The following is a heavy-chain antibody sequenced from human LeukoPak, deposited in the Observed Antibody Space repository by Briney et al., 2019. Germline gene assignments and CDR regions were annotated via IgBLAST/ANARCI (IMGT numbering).Heavy chain of an antibody. CDR1: GYTFTSYG. V-gene: IGHV1-18*01. CDR3: ARDPRRGPIAARFIFDY. D-gene: IGHD6-6*01. J-gene: IGHJ4*02. Sequence: ASVKVSCKASGYTFTSYGISWVRQAPGQGLEWMGWISAYNGNTNYAQKLQGRVTVTTDTSTSTAYMELRSLRSDDTAVYYCARDPRRGPIAARFIFDYWGQGTLVTVSS. CDR2: ISAYNGNT.